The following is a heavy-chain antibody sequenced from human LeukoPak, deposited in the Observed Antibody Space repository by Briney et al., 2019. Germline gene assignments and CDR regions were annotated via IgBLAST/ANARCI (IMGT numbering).Heavy chain of an antibody. CDR2: IKEDGSEK. D-gene: IGHD3-22*01. Sequence: GGSLRLSCAASGFTFSTYWMSWVRQAPGKGLEWVANIKEDGSEKYYGDSVKGRFTISRDNAKNSLYLQMNSLRAEDTAVYYCARDSSGYQWGQGSLVTVSS. CDR1: GFTFSTYW. V-gene: IGHV3-7*01. CDR3: ARDSSGYQ. J-gene: IGHJ4*02.